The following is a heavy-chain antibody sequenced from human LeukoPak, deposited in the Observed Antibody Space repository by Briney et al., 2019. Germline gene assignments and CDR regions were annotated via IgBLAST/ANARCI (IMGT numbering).Heavy chain of an antibody. J-gene: IGHJ4*02. CDR3: ARAPYSWNDVGLDY. D-gene: IGHD1-1*01. Sequence: PGGSLRLSCAASGFTFSSYSMNWVRQAPGKGLEWVSSISSSSSYIYYADSVKGRFTISRDNAKNSLYLQMNSLKTEDTAVYYCARAPYSWNDVGLDYWGQGTLVTVSS. V-gene: IGHV3-21*04. CDR1: GFTFSSYS. CDR2: ISSSSSYI.